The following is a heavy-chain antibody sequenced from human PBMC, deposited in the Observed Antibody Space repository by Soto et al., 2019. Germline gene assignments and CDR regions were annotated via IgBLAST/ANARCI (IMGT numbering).Heavy chain of an antibody. J-gene: IGHJ4*02. D-gene: IGHD5-18*01. CDR3: AVGRGFRFGIVVWYFDY. V-gene: IGHV4-31*03. Sequence: QVQLQESGPGLVKPSQTLSLTCTVSGGSISSGDYYWNWIRQRPGKGLEWIGYIYKKGNSYYNPSVKSRVTMSLDTSKNQFSLELRSVTAADTGVYFCAVGRGFRFGIVVWYFDYWGQGTLVTVSS. CDR1: GGSISSGDYY. CDR2: IYKKGNS.